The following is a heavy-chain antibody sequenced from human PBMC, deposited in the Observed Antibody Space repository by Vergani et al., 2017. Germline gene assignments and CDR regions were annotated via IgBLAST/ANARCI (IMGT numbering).Heavy chain of an antibody. J-gene: IGHJ4*02. Sequence: QVQLQESGPGLVKPSQTLSLTCTVSCGSISSDGYYWSWIRQHPGRGLEWIGYIYYSGSTYYNPSLKSRVTISVDTSKNQFSLKLSSVTAADTAVYYCARDIGSSFDYWGQGTLVTVSS. V-gene: IGHV4-31*03. CDR3: ARDIGSSFDY. CDR1: CGSISSDGYY. CDR2: IYYSGST. D-gene: IGHD2-15*01.